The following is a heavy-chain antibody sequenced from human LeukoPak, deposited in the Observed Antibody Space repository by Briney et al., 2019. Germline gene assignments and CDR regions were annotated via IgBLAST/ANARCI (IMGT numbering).Heavy chain of an antibody. D-gene: IGHD3-10*01. Sequence: PPETLSLTCTVSGGSINSDYWSWIRQPPGEGLEWIGHTGSTNYSPSLKSRVTISVDTSKNQFSLRLTSVTAADTAVYYCARPRSSSYWYFDLWGRGTLVTVSS. CDR2: TGST. J-gene: IGHJ2*01. CDR1: GGSINSDY. CDR3: ARPRSSSYWYFDL. V-gene: IGHV4-59*08.